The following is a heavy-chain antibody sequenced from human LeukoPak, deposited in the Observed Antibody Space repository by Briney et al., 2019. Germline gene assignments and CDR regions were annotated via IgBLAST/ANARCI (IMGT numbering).Heavy chain of an antibody. J-gene: IGHJ3*02. Sequence: SETLSLTCTVSGGSISSGTYYWGWIRQPPGKGLEWIGTIYYSGTTYYNPSLKSRVTISVDTSKNQFSLKLSSVTAADTAVYYCARRLRIEGGTRRGDALDMWGQGTMVTVSS. CDR1: GGSISSGTYY. CDR2: IYYSGTT. D-gene: IGHD1-26*01. V-gene: IGHV4-39*01. CDR3: ARRLRIEGGTRRGDALDM.